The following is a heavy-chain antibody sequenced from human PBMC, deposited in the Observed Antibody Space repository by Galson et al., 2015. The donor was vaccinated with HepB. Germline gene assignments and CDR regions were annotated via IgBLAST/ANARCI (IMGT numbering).Heavy chain of an antibody. CDR3: ARDSYYDSSGLYAFDI. D-gene: IGHD3-22*01. J-gene: IGHJ3*02. CDR2: IYYRGSN. V-gene: IGHV4-59*01. CDR1: GGSISSYY. Sequence: SATLSLTCTVSGGSISSYYWSWTRQPPGKGLESIGYIYYRGSNNSNPSLKSRVTLTVNTSKNQFTLKLSSLTAADTVVYYWARDSYYDSSGLYAFDIWGQGTMVTVSS.